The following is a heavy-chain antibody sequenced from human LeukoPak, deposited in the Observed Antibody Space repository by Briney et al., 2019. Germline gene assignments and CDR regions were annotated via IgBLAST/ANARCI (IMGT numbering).Heavy chain of an antibody. D-gene: IGHD3-10*01. J-gene: IGHJ6*02. CDR3: AREGYFGSGIDYYYGMVV. CDR1: GYTFTNYG. V-gene: IGHV1-18*01. CDR2: ISAYNGNT. Sequence: GASVKVSCKASGYTFTNYGISWVRQAPGQGLEWMGWISAYNGNTNYAQRLQGRVTMTTDTSTSTAYMELRSLRSDDTAVYYCAREGYFGSGIDYYYGMVVWGQGTKVTVSS.